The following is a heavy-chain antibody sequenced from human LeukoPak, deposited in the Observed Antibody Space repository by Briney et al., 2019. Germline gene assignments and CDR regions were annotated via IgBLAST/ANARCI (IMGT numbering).Heavy chain of an antibody. D-gene: IGHD6-19*01. CDR3: ARRPHSSGWSYYFDY. CDR1: GYSFTSYW. Sequence: GESLKISCKGSGYSFTSYWIGWVREMPGKGLEWVGIIYPGDSDTRYSPSFQGQVTISADKSISTAYLQWSSLKASDTAMYYCARRPHSSGWSYYFDYWGQGTLVTVSS. CDR2: IYPGDSDT. J-gene: IGHJ4*02. V-gene: IGHV5-51*01.